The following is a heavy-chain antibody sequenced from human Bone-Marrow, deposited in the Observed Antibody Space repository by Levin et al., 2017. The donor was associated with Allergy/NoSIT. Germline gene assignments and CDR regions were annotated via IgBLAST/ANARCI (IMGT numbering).Heavy chain of an antibody. CDR2: IIPIFGTA. CDR1: GGTFSSYA. V-gene: IGHV1-69*06. J-gene: IGHJ5*02. Sequence: SVKVSCKASGGTFSSYAISWVRQAPGQGLEWMGGIIPIFGTANYAQKFQGRVTITADKSTSTAYMELSSLRSEDTAVYYCARDWSIAARPNWFDPWGQGTLVTVSS. D-gene: IGHD6-6*01. CDR3: ARDWSIAARPNWFDP.